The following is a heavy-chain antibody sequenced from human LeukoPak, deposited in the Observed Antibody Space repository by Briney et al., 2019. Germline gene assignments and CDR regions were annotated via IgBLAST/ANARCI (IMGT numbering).Heavy chain of an antibody. CDR1: GFTFSTYA. J-gene: IGHJ4*02. CDR2: IKGGGGDP. D-gene: IGHD2-21*02. Sequence: GGSLRLSCADSGFTFSTYAMGWVRQSPGKGLEWVSSIKGGGGDPFYAHSVKGRFTISRDNSKNTLFLQLNSLRAEDSAVYYCAKGGHDFNPFYWWGQGTLVTVSS. CDR3: AKGGHDFNPFYW. V-gene: IGHV3-23*01.